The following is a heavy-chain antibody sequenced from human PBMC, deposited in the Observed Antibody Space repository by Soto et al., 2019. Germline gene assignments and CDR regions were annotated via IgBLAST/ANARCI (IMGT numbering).Heavy chain of an antibody. CDR2: IGGSGGSI. V-gene: IGHV3-23*01. D-gene: IGHD2-21*01. Sequence: GGSLRLSCAASGFTFSSYALRWVRQAPGKGIESVSAIGGSGGSIYYADSVKGRFTISSDNFKNTLYLQMNSLRAEDSFVFYFAKDSYCRSTPNWFDPWGQGTLVTVSS. J-gene: IGHJ5*02. CDR3: AKDSYCRSTPNWFDP. CDR1: GFTFSSYA.